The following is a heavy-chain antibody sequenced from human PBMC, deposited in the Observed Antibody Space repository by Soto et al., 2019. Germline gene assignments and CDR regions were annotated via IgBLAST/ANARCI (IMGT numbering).Heavy chain of an antibody. V-gene: IGHV3-43*01. CDR1: GFTFDDYT. J-gene: IGHJ4*02. Sequence: GGSLRLSCAASGFTFDDYTMHWVRQAPGKGLEWVSLISWDGGSTYYADSVKGRFTISRDNSKNSLYLQMNSLRTEDTALYYCAKGDITARLYFDYWGQGTLVTVSS. D-gene: IGHD2-15*01. CDR2: ISWDGGST. CDR3: AKGDITARLYFDY.